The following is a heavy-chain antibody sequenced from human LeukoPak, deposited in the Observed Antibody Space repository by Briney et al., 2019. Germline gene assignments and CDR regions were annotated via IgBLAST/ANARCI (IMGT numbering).Heavy chain of an antibody. V-gene: IGHV1-69-2*01. CDR3: ATGAPDY. J-gene: IGHJ4*02. CDR1: GYTFTGYY. Sequence: ASVKVSCKASGYTFTGYYMHWVRQAPGQGLVWMGLVDPEDGETIYAEKFQGRVTITADTSTDTAYMELSSLRSEDTAVYYCATGAPDYWGQGTLVTVSS. CDR2: VDPEDGET.